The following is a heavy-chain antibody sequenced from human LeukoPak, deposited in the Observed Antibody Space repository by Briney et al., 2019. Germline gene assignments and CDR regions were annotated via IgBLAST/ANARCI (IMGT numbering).Heavy chain of an antibody. CDR1: GFTFSSYS. CDR3: AVRRGIYY. J-gene: IGHJ4*02. CDR2: ISSSSSYI. Sequence: GGSLRLSCAASGFTFSSYSMNWVRQAPGKGLEWVSSISSSSSYIYYADSAKGQFTISRDNAKNSLYLQMNSLRAEDTAVYYCAVRRGIYYWGQGTLVTVSS. V-gene: IGHV3-21*01.